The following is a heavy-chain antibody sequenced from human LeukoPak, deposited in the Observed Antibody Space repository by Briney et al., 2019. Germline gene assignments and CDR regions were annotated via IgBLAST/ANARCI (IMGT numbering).Heavy chain of an antibody. J-gene: IGHJ4*02. CDR3: AQWSRYFDY. V-gene: IGHV3-23*01. D-gene: IGHD1-26*01. Sequence: QPGGSLRLSCAASGFTFSSYAMSWVRQAPGKGLEWVSAISGSGGSTYYADSVKGRFTISRDNSKNTLYLQMNSLRAEDTALYFCAQWSRYFDYWGQGTLVTVSS. CDR2: ISGSGGST. CDR1: GFTFSSYA.